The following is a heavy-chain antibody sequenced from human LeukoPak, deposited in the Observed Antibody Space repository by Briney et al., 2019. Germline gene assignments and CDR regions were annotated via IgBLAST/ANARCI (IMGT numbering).Heavy chain of an antibody. D-gene: IGHD3-3*01. Sequence: GGSLRLSCAASGFTFSSYGMHWVRQAPGKGLEWVAVISYDGSNKYYADSVKGRFTISRGNSKNTLYPQMNSLRAEDTAVYYCAKAYTIFGGSFDYWGQGTLVTVSS. CDR3: AKAYTIFGGSFDY. J-gene: IGHJ4*02. CDR1: GFTFSSYG. CDR2: ISYDGSNK. V-gene: IGHV3-30*18.